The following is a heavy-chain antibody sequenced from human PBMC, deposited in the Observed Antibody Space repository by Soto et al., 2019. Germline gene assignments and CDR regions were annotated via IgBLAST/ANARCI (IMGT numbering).Heavy chain of an antibody. V-gene: IGHV1-69*01. CDR3: ARSWIQLWLLDY. D-gene: IGHD5-18*01. J-gene: IGHJ4*02. CDR2: FIPIFGTA. Sequence: QVQLVQSGAEVKKPGSSVKVSCKASGGTFSSSAMSWVRQAPGQGLEWMGGFIPIFGTANYAQKFQGRGTNTADESTSTAYMELSSLRSEDTAVYYCARSWIQLWLLDYWGQGTLVTVSS. CDR1: GGTFSSSA.